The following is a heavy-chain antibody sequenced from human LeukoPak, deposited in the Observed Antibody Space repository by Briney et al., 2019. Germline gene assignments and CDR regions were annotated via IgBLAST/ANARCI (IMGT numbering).Heavy chain of an antibody. CDR2: IYTSGTT. CDR1: GGTISSYY. D-gene: IGHD2-2*01. Sequence: SETLSLTCTVSGGTISSYYWSWIRQPPGKGLECIGYIYTSGTTNYNPSLESRVTISVDTSKNQFSLKLSSVTAADTAVYYCARGRADVVPFDYWGQGTLVTVSS. J-gene: IGHJ4*02. V-gene: IGHV4-4*09. CDR3: ARGRADVVPFDY.